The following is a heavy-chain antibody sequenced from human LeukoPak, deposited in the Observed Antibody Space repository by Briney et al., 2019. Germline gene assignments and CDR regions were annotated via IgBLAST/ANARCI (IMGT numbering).Heavy chain of an antibody. CDR1: GPSITSDSYD. Sequence: SQTLSLTCTLAGPSITSDSYDCGWLRQPAWKGLEWIARIQASRNTNYNPTLERPLTISVDTTQNTFYLRLSSGTDADTAVYYCAKGGVVVVAPNGFHIWGQGTMVTVSS. CDR2: IQASRNT. V-gene: IGHV4-61*02. D-gene: IGHD2-15*01. J-gene: IGHJ3*02. CDR3: AKGGVVVVAPNGFHI.